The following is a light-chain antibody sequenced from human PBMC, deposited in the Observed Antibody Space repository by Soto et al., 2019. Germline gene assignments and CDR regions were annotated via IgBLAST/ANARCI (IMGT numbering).Light chain of an antibody. CDR3: QQSYSTPYT. CDR2: AAS. V-gene: IGKV1-39*01. J-gene: IGKJ2*01. Sequence: DIQMTQSPSSLSASVGDRVTITCRASQSISSYLHWYQQKPGKAPKLLIDAASSLQSGVPSRFSGSGSGTDFTLTISSLQPEDFATYYCQQSYSTPYTFGQGTKLEIK. CDR1: QSISSY.